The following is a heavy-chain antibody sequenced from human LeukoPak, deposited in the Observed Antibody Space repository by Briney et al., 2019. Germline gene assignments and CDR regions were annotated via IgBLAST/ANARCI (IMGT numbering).Heavy chain of an antibody. V-gene: IGHV4-34*01. CDR1: GGSLSGYY. Sequence: SETLSLTCAVYGGSLSGYYWSWIRQPPGKGLEWIGEINHSGSTNYNPSLESRVTISVDTSKNQFSLKLSSVTAADTAVYYCARVTVLRYFDWSTYYYGMDVWGKGTTVTVSS. CDR3: ARVTVLRYFDWSTYYYGMDV. D-gene: IGHD3-9*01. J-gene: IGHJ6*04. CDR2: INHSGST.